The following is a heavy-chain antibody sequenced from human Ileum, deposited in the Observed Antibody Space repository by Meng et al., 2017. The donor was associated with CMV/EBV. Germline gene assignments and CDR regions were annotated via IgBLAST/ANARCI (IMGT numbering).Heavy chain of an antibody. CDR2: INPDGGST. CDR1: GYTFTSYY. CDR3: ARDPYGSGSSALDS. J-gene: IGHJ4*02. V-gene: IGHV1-46*01. Sequence: SGYTFTSYYMHWVRQAPGQGLEWMGIINPDGGSTIYAQHIQGRVAMTRDTSARTVYMDLSSLRPDDTAVYYCARDPYGSGSSALDSWGQGTLVTVSS. D-gene: IGHD3-10*01.